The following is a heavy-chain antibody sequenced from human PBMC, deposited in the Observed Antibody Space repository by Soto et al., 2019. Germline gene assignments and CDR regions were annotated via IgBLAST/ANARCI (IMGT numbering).Heavy chain of an antibody. CDR3: ARVSISAVVVADDAFDI. D-gene: IGHD2-15*01. CDR1: GGAVTSGSHC. J-gene: IGHJ3*02. CDR2: IYNSDTT. V-gene: IGHV4-61*01. Sequence: SETLSLTCTVSGGAVTSGSHCWSWIRQPPGKGLEWIGYIYNSDTTKYNPSLKSRVTISVDTSNNQFSLKLTSLTAADTAVYYCARVSISAVVVADDAFDIWGQGTMVTVSS.